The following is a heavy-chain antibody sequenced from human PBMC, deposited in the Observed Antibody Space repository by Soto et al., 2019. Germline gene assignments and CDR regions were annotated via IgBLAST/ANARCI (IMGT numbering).Heavy chain of an antibody. CDR1: GFTFSSYG. V-gene: IGHV3-33*01. J-gene: IGHJ6*02. D-gene: IGHD1-26*01. CDR2: IWYDGSNK. CDR3: ARDLAPVGLVDYYGMDV. Sequence: SLRLPRAASGFTFSSYGMHWVRQAPGKGLEWVAVIWYDGSNKYYADSVKGRFTISRDNSKNTLYLQMNSLRAEDTAVYYCARDLAPVGLVDYYGMDVWVPGTTVTVAS.